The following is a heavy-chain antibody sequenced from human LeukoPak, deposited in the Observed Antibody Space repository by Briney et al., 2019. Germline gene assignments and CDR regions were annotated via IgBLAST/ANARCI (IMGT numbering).Heavy chain of an antibody. CDR3: AKGLITMIVVVPFDY. CDR1: GGSISSYH. CDR2: IYTSGST. D-gene: IGHD3-22*01. J-gene: IGHJ4*02. Sequence: SETLSLTCTGSGGSISSYHWSWIPQPPGKGLEWIGRIYTSGSTNYNPSLKSRVTMSVDTSKNQFSLKLSSVTAADTAVYYCAKGLITMIVVVPFDYWGQGTLVTVSS. V-gene: IGHV4-4*07.